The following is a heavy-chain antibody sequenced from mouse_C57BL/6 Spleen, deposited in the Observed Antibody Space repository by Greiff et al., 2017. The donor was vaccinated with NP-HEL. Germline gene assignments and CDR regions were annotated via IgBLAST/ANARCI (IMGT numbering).Heavy chain of an antibody. V-gene: IGHV1-15*01. J-gene: IGHJ3*01. Sequence: LQESGAELVRPGASVTLSCKASGYTFTDYEMHWVKQTPVHGLEWIGAIDPETGGTAYNQKFKGKAILTADKSSSTAYMELRSLTSEDSAVYYCTRRDYSNYWGQGTLVTVSA. CDR3: TRRDYSNY. CDR2: IDPETGGT. CDR1: GYTFTDYE. D-gene: IGHD2-5*01.